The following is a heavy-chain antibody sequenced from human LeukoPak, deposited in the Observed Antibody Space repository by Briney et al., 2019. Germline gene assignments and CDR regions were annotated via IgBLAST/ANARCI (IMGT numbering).Heavy chain of an antibody. Sequence: GASVTVSCKASGYTFTNYHINWVRQAPGQGLEWMGWMNPNNGDSDYAQKFQGRVTITRDTSISTSYMELRSLRSDDTAVYFCARTTSFTASGYDYWGQGTLVTVSS. D-gene: IGHD6-25*01. CDR3: ARTTSFTASGYDY. V-gene: IGHV1-8*03. J-gene: IGHJ4*02. CDR2: MNPNNGDS. CDR1: GYTFTNYH.